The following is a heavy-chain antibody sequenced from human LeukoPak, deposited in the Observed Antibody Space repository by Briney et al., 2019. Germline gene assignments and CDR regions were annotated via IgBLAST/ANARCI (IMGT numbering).Heavy chain of an antibody. D-gene: IGHD3-10*01. CDR1: GFTFSRYW. J-gene: IGHJ4*02. CDR2: IDEHGTTI. CDR3: ARDVGGAGSH. Sequence: GGSLRLSCAASGFTFSRYWMHWVRQAPGEGLVWVSRIDEHGTTIDYADSVRDRFTITRDNAKNTLYLHMNSLRAEDTAMYYCARDVGGAGSHWGQGSLVTVSS. V-gene: IGHV3-74*01.